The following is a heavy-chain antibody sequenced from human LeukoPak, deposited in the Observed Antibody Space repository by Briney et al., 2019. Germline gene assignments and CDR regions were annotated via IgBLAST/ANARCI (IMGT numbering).Heavy chain of an antibody. J-gene: IGHJ6*03. CDR2: ISSSGGTT. CDR3: AKMKGQRLNDYCMDV. CDR1: GFTFSNAW. V-gene: IGHV3-23*01. Sequence: GGSLRLSCAASGFTFSNAWMSWVRQAPGKGLEWVSAISSSGGTTYYADSVRGRFTISRDNSKNTLYLQMNSLRADDTALYYCAKMKGQRLNDYCMDVWGKGTTVTVSS.